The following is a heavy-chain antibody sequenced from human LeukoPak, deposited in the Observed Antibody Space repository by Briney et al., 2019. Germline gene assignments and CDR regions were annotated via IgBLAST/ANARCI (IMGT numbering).Heavy chain of an antibody. CDR2: ISYNSGTI. CDR3: ARDSGYSYADDY. CDR1: GFTFRSYN. J-gene: IGHJ4*02. D-gene: IGHD5-18*01. V-gene: IGHV3-48*02. Sequence: GGSLRLSCAASGFTFRSYNMQWVRQAPGKGLEWVSYISYNSGTIFYADSVKGRFTISRDNAKDSLYLQMSSLRDEGTAVYYCARDSGYSYADDYWGQGTLVIVSS.